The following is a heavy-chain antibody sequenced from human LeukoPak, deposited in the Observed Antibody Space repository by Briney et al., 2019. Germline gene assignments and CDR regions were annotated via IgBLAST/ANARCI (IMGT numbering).Heavy chain of an antibody. CDR1: GFTFSSYW. V-gene: IGHV4-59*08. D-gene: IGHD3/OR15-3a*01. CDR3: ARQTGSGLFILP. CDR2: IYYSGST. J-gene: IGHJ4*02. Sequence: GSLRLSCAASGFTFSSYWMSWVRQAPGKGLEWIGYIYYSGSTNYNPSLKSRVTISVDTSKNQFSLKLSSVTAADTAVYYCARQTGSGLFILPGGQGTLVTVSS.